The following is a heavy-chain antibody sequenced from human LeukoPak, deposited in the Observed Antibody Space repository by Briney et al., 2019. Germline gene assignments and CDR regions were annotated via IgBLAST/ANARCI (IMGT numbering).Heavy chain of an antibody. CDR3: ATAAAAVAY. Sequence: GGSLRLSCAASGFPFSSYSMSWVRQAPGKGLEWVSFISTGSSYIYYADSVKGRFTISRDNAKNSLYLQMNSLRAEDTAVYYCATAAAAVAYWGQGTLVTVSS. CDR2: ISTGSSYI. J-gene: IGHJ4*02. D-gene: IGHD6-13*01. CDR1: GFPFSSYS. V-gene: IGHV3-21*01.